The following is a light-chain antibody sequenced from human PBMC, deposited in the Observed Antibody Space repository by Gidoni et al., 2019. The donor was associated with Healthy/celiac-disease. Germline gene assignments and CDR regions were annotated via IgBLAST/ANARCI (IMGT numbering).Light chain of an antibody. J-gene: IGLJ2*01. CDR2: GNR. Sequence: QSVLTQPPAVSGAPGQRVTISCTVSRSNIWAGDDVHWYQQLPGTAPKLLFYGNRNRPSGVPDPFSGSKSGTSAPLASTGLQAEDEADYYCQSYDSSLSAYVVFGGGTKLTVL. V-gene: IGLV1-40*01. CDR1: RSNIWAGDD. CDR3: QSYDSSLSAYVV.